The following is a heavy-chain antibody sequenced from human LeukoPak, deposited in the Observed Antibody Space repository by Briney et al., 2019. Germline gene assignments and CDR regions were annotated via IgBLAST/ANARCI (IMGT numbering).Heavy chain of an antibody. D-gene: IGHD6-19*01. Sequence: GGSLRLSCAASGFTFSNYGMHWVRRAPGKGLEWEAFIRFDGSNEYYADSVKGRFTISRDNSKNTLYLQMNSLRAEDTAVYYCAKDSPIDAHSSGWYLDYWGQGTLVTVSS. J-gene: IGHJ4*02. CDR1: GFTFSNYG. CDR3: AKDSPIDAHSSGWYLDY. V-gene: IGHV3-30*02. CDR2: IRFDGSNE.